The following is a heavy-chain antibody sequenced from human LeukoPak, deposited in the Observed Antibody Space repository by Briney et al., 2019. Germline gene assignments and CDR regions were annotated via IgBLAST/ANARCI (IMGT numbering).Heavy chain of an antibody. D-gene: IGHD2-21*01. J-gene: IGHJ6*04. V-gene: IGHV3-48*03. CDR2: ISSSGSTI. Sequence: GESLRLSCAASGFTLSSYEKKWVRQAPGKGAGWGSYISSSGSTIYYAASVKGGFTISRDNAKNSLYLQMNSLRAEDTAVYYCARDRVIRDYYYGMDVWGKGTTVTVSS. CDR3: ARDRVIRDYYYGMDV. CDR1: GFTLSSYE.